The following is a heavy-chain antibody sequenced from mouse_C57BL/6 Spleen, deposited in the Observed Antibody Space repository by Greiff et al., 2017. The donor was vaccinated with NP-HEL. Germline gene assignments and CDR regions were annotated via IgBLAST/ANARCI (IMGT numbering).Heavy chain of an antibody. CDR1: GFTFSSYA. V-gene: IGHV5-9-1*02. CDR2: ISSGGDYI. CDR3: TREKYSNYGGDAMDY. J-gene: IGHJ4*01. D-gene: IGHD2-5*01. Sequence: EVQGVESGEGLVKPGGSLKLSCAASGFTFSSYAMSWVRQTPEKRLEWVAYISSGGDYIYYADTVKGRFTISRDNARNTLYLQMSSLKSEDTAMYYCTREKYSNYGGDAMDYWGQGTSVTVSS.